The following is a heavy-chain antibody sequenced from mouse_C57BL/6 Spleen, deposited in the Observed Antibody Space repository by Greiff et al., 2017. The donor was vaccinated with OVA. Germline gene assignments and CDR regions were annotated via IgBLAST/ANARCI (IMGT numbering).Heavy chain of an antibody. J-gene: IGHJ4*01. V-gene: IGHV1-4*01. D-gene: IGHD2-4*01. CDR2: INPSSGYT. Sequence: QVQLQQSGAELARPGASVKMSCKASGYTFTSYTMHWVKQRPGQGLEWIGYINPSSGYTKYNQKFKDKATLTADKSSSTAYMQLSSLTSEDSAVYYCAGDYDFYAMDYWGQGTSVTVSS. CDR1: GYTFTSYT. CDR3: AGDYDFYAMDY.